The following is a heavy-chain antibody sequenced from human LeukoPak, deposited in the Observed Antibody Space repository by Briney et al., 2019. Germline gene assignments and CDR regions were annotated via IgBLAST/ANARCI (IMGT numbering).Heavy chain of an antibody. CDR1: GGSVSNYY. CDR3: ARGQYHSGSLP. CDR2: IYYSGST. D-gene: IGHD1-26*01. Sequence: SETLSLTCTVSGGSVSNYYWSWIRQPPGKGLEGIGYIYYSGSTNYNPSLKSRVTISVDTSKNQFSLKLSSVTAADTAVYYCARGQYHSGSLPWGQGTLVTVSS. V-gene: IGHV4-59*02. J-gene: IGHJ5*02.